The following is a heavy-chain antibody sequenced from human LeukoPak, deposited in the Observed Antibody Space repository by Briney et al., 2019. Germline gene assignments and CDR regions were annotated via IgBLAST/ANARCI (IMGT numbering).Heavy chain of an antibody. CDR3: ASGEDQYSSSWYVPA. CDR2: ISGSGGST. J-gene: IGHJ5*02. D-gene: IGHD6-13*01. Sequence: SGGSLRLSCAASGFTFSSYAMSWVRQAPGKGLEWVAAISGSGGSTYYADSVKGRFTISRDNSKNALYLQSNSLRAEDTAVYYCASGEDQYSSSWYVPAWGQGTLVTVSS. V-gene: IGHV3-23*01. CDR1: GFTFSSYA.